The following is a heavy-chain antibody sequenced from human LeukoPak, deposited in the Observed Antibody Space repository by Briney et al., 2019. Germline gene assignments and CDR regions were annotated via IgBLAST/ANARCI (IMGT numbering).Heavy chain of an antibody. Sequence: SEPLSLTCTVSGGSISSYYWSWIRQPPGKGLEWIGYIYYSGSTNYNPSLKSRVTISVDTSKNQFSLKLSSVTAADAAVYYCARRCSSTSCFYAFDIWGQGTMVTVSS. CDR1: GGSISSYY. J-gene: IGHJ3*02. D-gene: IGHD2-2*01. V-gene: IGHV4-59*01. CDR2: IYYSGST. CDR3: ARRCSSTSCFYAFDI.